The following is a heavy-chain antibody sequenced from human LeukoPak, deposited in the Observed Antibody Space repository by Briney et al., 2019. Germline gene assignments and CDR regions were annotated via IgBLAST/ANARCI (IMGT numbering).Heavy chain of an antibody. CDR1: GYTFTSYG. J-gene: IGHJ5*02. CDR2: ISAYNSNT. CDR3: ARESAGDSGYSYGYFSRFDP. D-gene: IGHD5-18*01. Sequence: GASVKVSCKASGYTFTSYGISWVRQAPGQGLEWMGWISAYNSNTNYAQKLQGRVTMTTDTSTSTAYMELRSLRSDDTAVYYCARESAGDSGYSYGYFSRFDPWGQGTLVTVSS. V-gene: IGHV1-18*01.